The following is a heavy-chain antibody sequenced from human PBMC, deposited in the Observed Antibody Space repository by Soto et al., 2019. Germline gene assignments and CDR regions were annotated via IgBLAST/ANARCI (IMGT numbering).Heavy chain of an antibody. Sequence: QVQLVQSGDEVKKPGASVKVSCKASGYTFTNYGISWVRQPPGQGREWRGWISHYNGNTKYPQKLQGRVTMTTDTSAHTTYMELRSMRCDDTAVYFCASHGDRWISTGCSPWPGAHFDLWGGRTLVPASS. J-gene: IGHJ2*01. CDR3: ASHGDRWISTGCSPWPGAHFDL. D-gene: IGHD3-3*02. CDR2: ISHYNGNT. CDR1: GYTFTNYG. V-gene: IGHV1-18*01.